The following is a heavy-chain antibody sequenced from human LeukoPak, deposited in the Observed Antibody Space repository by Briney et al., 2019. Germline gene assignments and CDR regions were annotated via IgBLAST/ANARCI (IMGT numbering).Heavy chain of an antibody. CDR1: GYTFTGYY. D-gene: IGHD3-9*01. Sequence: ASVKVSCKASGYTFTGYYMHWVRQAPGQGLEWMGWINPNSGGTNYAQKFQGRVTMTRDTSISTAYMDLSRLTSDDTAVYYCARGMGDRYDILTGYHFDYWGQGTLVTVSS. CDR3: ARGMGDRYDILTGYHFDY. J-gene: IGHJ4*02. CDR2: INPNSGGT. V-gene: IGHV1-2*02.